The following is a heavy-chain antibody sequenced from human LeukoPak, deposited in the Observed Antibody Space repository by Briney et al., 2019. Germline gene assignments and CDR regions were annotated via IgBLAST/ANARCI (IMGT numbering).Heavy chain of an antibody. V-gene: IGHV1-46*01. D-gene: IGHD3-10*01. J-gene: IGHJ5*02. CDR1: GYTFTRYY. CDR2: INPSGGST. Sequence: ASVKVSCKASGYTFTRYYMNLVRQAPGQGLEWMGIINPSGGSTNYAQKFQGRVTMTRDTSTSTIYMEVSSLRSEDTAVYYCATSFRAVNWFDPWGQGTLVTVSS. CDR3: ATSFRAVNWFDP.